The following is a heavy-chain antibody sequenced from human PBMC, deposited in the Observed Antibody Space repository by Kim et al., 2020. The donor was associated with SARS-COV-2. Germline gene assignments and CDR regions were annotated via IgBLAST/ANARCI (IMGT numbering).Heavy chain of an antibody. CDR3: ARTLKYSSSSTTYYYYGMDV. CDR2: INHSGST. D-gene: IGHD6-13*01. Sequence: SETLSLTCAVYGGSFSGYYWSWIRQPPGKGLEWIGEINHSGSTNYNPSLKSRVTISVDTSKNQFSLKLSSVTAADTAVYYCARTLKYSSSSTTYYYYGMDVWGQGTTVTVSS. CDR1: GGSFSGYY. J-gene: IGHJ6*02. V-gene: IGHV4-34*01.